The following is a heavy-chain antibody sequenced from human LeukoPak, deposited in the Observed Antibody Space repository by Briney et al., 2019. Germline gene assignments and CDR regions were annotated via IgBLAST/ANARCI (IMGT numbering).Heavy chain of an antibody. D-gene: IGHD1-26*01. CDR3: AREALGP. Sequence: GGSLRLSCAASGFTFSSYAMHWVRQAPGKGLEWVAVISYDGSNKYYADSVKGRFTISRDNSKNTLYLQMNGLRAEDTAVYYCAREALGPWGQGTLVTVSS. J-gene: IGHJ5*02. CDR1: GFTFSSYA. CDR2: ISYDGSNK. V-gene: IGHV3-30-3*01.